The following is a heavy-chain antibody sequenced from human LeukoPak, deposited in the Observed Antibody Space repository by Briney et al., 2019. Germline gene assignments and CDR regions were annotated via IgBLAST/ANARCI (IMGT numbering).Heavy chain of an antibody. CDR1: GFTFSSNT. CDR2: ISGTGGST. V-gene: IGHV3-23*01. Sequence: GGSLRPSCAASGFTFSSNTMNWVRQAPGKGLEWVSAISGTGGSTYYADAVKGRFTISRDNSKNTLYLQLNSLRAEDTAIYYCVKVAYYYDSSGSLYQPVDYWGQGTLVTVSS. J-gene: IGHJ4*02. D-gene: IGHD3-22*01. CDR3: VKVAYYYDSSGSLYQPVDY.